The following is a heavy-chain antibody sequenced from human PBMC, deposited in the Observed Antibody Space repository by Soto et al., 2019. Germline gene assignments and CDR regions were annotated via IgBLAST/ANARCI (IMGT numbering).Heavy chain of an antibody. D-gene: IGHD2-2*01. CDR2: IYSSENT. Sequence: SETLSLTCTVSGGSVSSSSYSWGWIRQSPGKGLEWIGTIYSSENTYYNPSLLSRVTISVDTSKNEFSLRLGSVTAADTAMYYCARLGGYCSSTSCYGYYGMDVWGQGTTVT. CDR1: GGSVSSSSYS. CDR3: ARLGGYCSSTSCYGYYGMDV. J-gene: IGHJ6*02. V-gene: IGHV4-39*01.